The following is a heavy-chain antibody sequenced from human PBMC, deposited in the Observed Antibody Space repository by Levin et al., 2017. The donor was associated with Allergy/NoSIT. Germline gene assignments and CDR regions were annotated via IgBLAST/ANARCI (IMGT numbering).Heavy chain of an antibody. J-gene: IGHJ4*02. D-gene: IGHD6-13*01. V-gene: IGHV3-23*01. CDR2: IGASSGTT. CDR1: GFTFSNYP. Sequence: PGGSLRLSCAASGFTFSNYPMSWVRQTPGKGLEWISAIGASSGTTYYADSVKGRFTISKDYSKNILYLQMNTLRAEDTAVYYCVRHLLAAGREYDYWGQGILVTVSS. CDR3: VRHLLAAGREYDY.